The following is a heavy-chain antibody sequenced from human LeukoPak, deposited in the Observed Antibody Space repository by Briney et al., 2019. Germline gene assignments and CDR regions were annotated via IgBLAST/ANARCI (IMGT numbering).Heavy chain of an antibody. V-gene: IGHV3-30*09. CDR2: ISYDGSNK. CDR1: GFTFSSYA. Sequence: PGRSLRLSCAASGFTFSSYAMHWVRQAPGKGLEWVAVISYDGSNKHYADSVKGRFAISRDNSKNTLYLQMNSLRAEDTAVYYCARQVDTAMVSPPDYWGQGTLVTVSS. J-gene: IGHJ4*02. CDR3: ARQVDTAMVSPPDY. D-gene: IGHD5-18*01.